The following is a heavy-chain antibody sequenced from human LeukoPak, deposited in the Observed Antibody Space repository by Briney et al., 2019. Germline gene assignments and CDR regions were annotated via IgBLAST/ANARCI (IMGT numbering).Heavy chain of an antibody. J-gene: IGHJ4*02. CDR1: GFTFSSYA. CDR2: ITGDGSST. Sequence: PPGGSLRLSCAASGFTFSSYAMNWVRQAPGKGLEWVSAITGDGSSTYYADSVKGRFTISRDNSKNTLYLQMNSLRAEDTAVYYCAREDPYGSGRECDYWGQGTLVTVSS. V-gene: IGHV3-23*01. D-gene: IGHD3-10*01. CDR3: AREDPYGSGRECDY.